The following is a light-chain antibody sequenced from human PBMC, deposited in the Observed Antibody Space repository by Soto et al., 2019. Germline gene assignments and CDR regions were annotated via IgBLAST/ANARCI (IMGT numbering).Light chain of an antibody. CDR3: SSYTSSSTLLYV. CDR1: SSDVGAYNY. CDR2: HVS. Sequence: QSVLTQPASVSGSPGQSITISCTGTSSDVGAYNYVSWYQQHPAKIPKLMIYHVSNRPPGVSDRFSGSKSGNTATLTISGLQAEDEADYYCSSYTSSSTLLYVFGTGTKVTVL. V-gene: IGLV2-14*01. J-gene: IGLJ1*01.